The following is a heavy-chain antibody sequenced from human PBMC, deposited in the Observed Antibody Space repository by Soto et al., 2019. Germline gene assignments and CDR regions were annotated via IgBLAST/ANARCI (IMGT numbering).Heavy chain of an antibody. CDR1: GGSISSYY. Sequence: LSLTCTVSGGSISSYYWSWIRQPPGKGLEWIGYIYYSGSTNYNPSLKSRVTISVDTSKNQFSLKLSSVTAADTAVYYCARDLAVAGRGLDYWGQGTLVTVSS. CDR2: IYYSGST. J-gene: IGHJ4*02. V-gene: IGHV4-59*01. CDR3: ARDLAVAGRGLDY. D-gene: IGHD6-19*01.